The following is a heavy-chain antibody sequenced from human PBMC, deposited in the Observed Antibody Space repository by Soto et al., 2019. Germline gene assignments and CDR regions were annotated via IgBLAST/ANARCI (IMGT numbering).Heavy chain of an antibody. CDR3: ARERGGYSYGDY. J-gene: IGHJ4*02. Sequence: QVQLVQSGAEVKKPGASVKVSCKASGYTFSSYGITWVRQAPGQRLEWMGWFNTYNGNTNYAQKFQGRVTMTTDTSTSTAYMELRRLRSDDTAVYCCARERGGYSYGDYWGQGALVTVSS. CDR1: GYTFSSYG. V-gene: IGHV1-18*01. CDR2: FNTYNGNT. D-gene: IGHD5-18*01.